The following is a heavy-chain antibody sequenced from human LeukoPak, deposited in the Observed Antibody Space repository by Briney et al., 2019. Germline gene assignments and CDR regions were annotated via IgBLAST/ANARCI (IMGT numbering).Heavy chain of an antibody. J-gene: IGHJ3*02. CDR2: VYYSGST. CDR1: GGSISSSSYY. V-gene: IGHV4-39*07. Sequence: SETLSLTCTVSGGSISSSSYYWGWIRQPPGKGLEWIGSVYYSGSTYYNPSLRSRVTISVDTSKDQFSLKLSSVTAADTAVYYCARSTFLGYCSSISCGAFDIWGQGTMVTVSS. D-gene: IGHD2-2*01. CDR3: ARSTFLGYCSSISCGAFDI.